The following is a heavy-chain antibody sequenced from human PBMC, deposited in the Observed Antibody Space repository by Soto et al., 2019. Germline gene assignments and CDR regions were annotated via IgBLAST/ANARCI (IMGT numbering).Heavy chain of an antibody. V-gene: IGHV4-34*01. D-gene: IGHD5-12*01. CDR3: ARFGSGYDSY. CDR2: INRSGST. Sequence: PSETLSLTCAVYGGSFSGYYWSWIRQPPGKGLEWIGEINRSGSTNYNPSLKSRVTISVDTSKNQFSLKLSSVTAADTAVYYCARFGSGYDSYWGQGTLVTVSS. CDR1: GGSFSGYY. J-gene: IGHJ4*02.